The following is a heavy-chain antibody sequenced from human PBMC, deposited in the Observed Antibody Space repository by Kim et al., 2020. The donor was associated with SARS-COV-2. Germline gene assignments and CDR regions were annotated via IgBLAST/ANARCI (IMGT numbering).Heavy chain of an antibody. J-gene: IGHJ6*02. CDR2: IYYSGST. CDR3: ASYSSGWYYYGMDV. D-gene: IGHD6-19*01. V-gene: IGHV4-39*01. Sequence: SETLSLTCTVSGGSFSSSSYYWGWIRQPPGKGLEWIGSIYYSGSTYYNPSLKSRVTISVDTSKNQFSLKLSSVTAADTAVYYCASYSSGWYYYGMDVWG. CDR1: GGSFSSSSYY.